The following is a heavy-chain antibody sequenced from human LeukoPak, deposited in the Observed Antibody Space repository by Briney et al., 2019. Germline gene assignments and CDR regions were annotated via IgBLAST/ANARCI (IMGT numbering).Heavy chain of an antibody. CDR2: ISGSGGST. CDR3: AHTPIPSGWYYFDY. J-gene: IGHJ4*02. CDR1: GFTFSSYA. V-gene: IGHV3-23*01. Sequence: PGGSLRLSCAASGFTFSSYAMSWVLQAPGKGLEWVSAISGSGGSTYYADSVKGRFTISRDNSKNTLYLQMNSLRAEDTAVYYCAHTPIPSGWYYFDYWAREPWSPSPQ. D-gene: IGHD6-19*01.